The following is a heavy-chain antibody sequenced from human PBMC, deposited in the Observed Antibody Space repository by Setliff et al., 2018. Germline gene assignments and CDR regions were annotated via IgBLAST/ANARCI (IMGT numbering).Heavy chain of an antibody. J-gene: IGHJ4*02. CDR2: ISYDGSKK. CDR3: ARVHDGPFSYELKWISFDH. CDR1: GFTFSSYS. V-gene: IGHV3-30*07. D-gene: IGHD2-2*01. Sequence: GGSLRLSCAASGFTFSSYSMHWVRQAPGKGLEWVAVISYDGSKKYSADSVKGRLTISRDESESTLYLHMNTLRPEDTAMYFCARVHDGPFSYELKWISFDHWGQGNLVTVSS.